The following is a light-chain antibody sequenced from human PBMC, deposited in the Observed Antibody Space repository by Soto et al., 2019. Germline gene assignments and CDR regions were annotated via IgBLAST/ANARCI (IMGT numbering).Light chain of an antibody. CDR3: AAWDDSLSGFYV. V-gene: IGLV1-47*01. J-gene: IGLJ1*01. CDR1: SSDIGTNH. CDR2: RNN. Sequence: QSVLTQPPSASGTPGQRITISCSGSSSDIGTNHVYWYQQLPGAAPKLLICRNNQRASGVPDRFSGSKSGTSASLAISGLRSEDEADYHCAAWDDSLSGFYVFGTWTQVTVL.